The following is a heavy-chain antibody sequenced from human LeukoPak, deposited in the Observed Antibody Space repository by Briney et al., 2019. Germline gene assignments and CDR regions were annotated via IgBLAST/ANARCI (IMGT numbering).Heavy chain of an antibody. V-gene: IGHV4-30-4*01. J-gene: IGHJ4*02. D-gene: IGHD2/OR15-2a*01. Sequence: SETLSLTCTVSGGSISSGDYYWTWIRQSPGKGLEWIGYIYYSGSTYYNPSLKSRVTLSVDTSKNQFSVKLSTVTAADTAVYYCARGRNTFDYWGQGTLVTVSS. CDR3: ARGRNTFDY. CDR1: GGSISSGDYY. CDR2: IYYSGST.